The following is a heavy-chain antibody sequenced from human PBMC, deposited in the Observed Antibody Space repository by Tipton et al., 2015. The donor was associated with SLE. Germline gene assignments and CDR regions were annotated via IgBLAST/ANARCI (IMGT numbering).Heavy chain of an antibody. Sequence: SLRLSCAASGFTFDDYAMSWVRQTPGKGLEWVSGISRNSGNIGYADSVKGRFTISRDNVKNSLFLQMNSLRAEDTALYYCARDAVDGYRGGAIDSWGLGTLVTVSS. CDR1: GFTFDDYA. J-gene: IGHJ4*02. V-gene: IGHV3-9*01. CDR3: ARDAVDGYRGGAIDS. D-gene: IGHD5-24*01. CDR2: ISRNSGNI.